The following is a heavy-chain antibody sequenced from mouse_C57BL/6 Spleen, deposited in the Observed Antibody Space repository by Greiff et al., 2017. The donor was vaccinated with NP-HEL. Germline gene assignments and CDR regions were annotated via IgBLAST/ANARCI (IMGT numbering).Heavy chain of an antibody. CDR3: ARPYYYGSSYDWFAY. CDR2: INPYNGGT. CDR1: GYTFTDYY. V-gene: IGHV1-19*01. J-gene: IGHJ3*01. Sequence: VQLKESGPVLVKPGASVKMSCKASGYTFTDYYMNWVKQSHGKSLEWIGVINPYNGGTSYNQKFKGKATLTVDKSSSTAYMELNSLTSEDSAVYYCARPYYYGSSYDWFAYWGQGTLVTVSA. D-gene: IGHD1-1*01.